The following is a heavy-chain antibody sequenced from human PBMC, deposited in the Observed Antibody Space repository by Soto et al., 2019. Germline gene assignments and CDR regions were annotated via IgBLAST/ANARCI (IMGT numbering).Heavy chain of an antibody. CDR1: TGSISSHY. Sequence: SETLSLTCSFSTGSISSHYWSWIRQPPGKGLEWIGYTYYRGSPTYNPSLKSRVTISVDTSKTQFSLKLSSVTAADTAVYYCASNPSGYGDYFFDYWGQGMLVT. V-gene: IGHV4-59*08. D-gene: IGHD4-17*01. CDR2: TYYRGSP. CDR3: ASNPSGYGDYFFDY. J-gene: IGHJ4*02.